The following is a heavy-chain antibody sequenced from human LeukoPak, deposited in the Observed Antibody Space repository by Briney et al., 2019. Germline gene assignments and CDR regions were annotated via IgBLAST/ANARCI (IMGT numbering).Heavy chain of an antibody. CDR1: GGSVINTNW. V-gene: IGHV4-4*02. CDR2: VHLDGRT. CDR3: AREGGFYRPLDY. D-gene: IGHD3-3*01. Sequence: SETLSLACGVSGGSVINTNWWTWVRQPPGKGLEWIGEVHLDGRTNYNPSLESRLTMSVDVSENQVSLKLTSVTAADTAVYYCAREGGFYRPLDYSGQGTLVTVSS. J-gene: IGHJ4*02.